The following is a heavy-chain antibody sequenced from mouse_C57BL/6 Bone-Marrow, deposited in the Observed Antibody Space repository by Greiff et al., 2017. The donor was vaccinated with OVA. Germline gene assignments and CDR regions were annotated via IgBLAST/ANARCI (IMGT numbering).Heavy chain of an antibody. CDR2: IWSGGST. CDR3: ARRGGLLYYYAMDY. V-gene: IGHV2-2*01. Sequence: VQGVESGPGLVQPSQSLSITCTVSGFSLTSYGVHWVRQSPGKGLEWLGVIWSGGSTDYNAAFISRLSISKDNSKSQVFFKMNSLQADDTAIYYCARRGGLLYYYAMDYWGQGTSVTVSS. CDR1: GFSLTSYG. J-gene: IGHJ4*01. D-gene: IGHD3-3*01.